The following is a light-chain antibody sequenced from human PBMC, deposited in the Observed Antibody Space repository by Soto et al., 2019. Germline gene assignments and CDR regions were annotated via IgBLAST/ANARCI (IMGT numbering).Light chain of an antibody. CDR2: DTS. V-gene: IGKV1-5*01. CDR1: QIINTW. J-gene: IGKJ2*01. Sequence: DIKMTQSPSTLSASVGDRVTITCRASQIINTWLAWYQQKPGKAPKRLIHDTSSLESWFSSMFSGGGSGTEFTLTISSLQPDDFATYYCHQYNSHFGQGTKLEIK. CDR3: HQYNSH.